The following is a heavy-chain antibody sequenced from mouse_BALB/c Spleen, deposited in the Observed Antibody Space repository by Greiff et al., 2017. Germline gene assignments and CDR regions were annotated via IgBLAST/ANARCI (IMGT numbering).Heavy chain of an antibody. D-gene: IGHD4-1*01. CDR3: ARANSIDE. V-gene: IGHV1-69*01. Sequence: QVQLKQPGAELVMPGASVKMSCKASGYSFTDYWMHWVKQRPGQGLEWIGAIDTSDSYTSYNQKFKGKATLTVDESSSTAYMQLSRLTSEDSVVYYCARANSIDEWGQGTTRTVAA. J-gene: IGHJ2*01. CDR2: IDTSDSYT. CDR1: GYSFTDYW.